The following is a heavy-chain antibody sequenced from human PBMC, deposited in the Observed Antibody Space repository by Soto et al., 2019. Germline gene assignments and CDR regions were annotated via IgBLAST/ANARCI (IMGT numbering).Heavy chain of an antibody. D-gene: IGHD3-3*01. Sequence: ASVKVSCKASGYTFTSYDINWVLQATGQGLEWMGWMNPNSGNTGYAQKFQGRVTMTRNTSISTAYMELSSLRSEDTAVYYCARGRHSNYYYGMDVWGQGTTVTVSS. CDR1: GYTFTSYD. V-gene: IGHV1-8*01. CDR2: MNPNSGNT. J-gene: IGHJ6*02. CDR3: ARGRHSNYYYGMDV.